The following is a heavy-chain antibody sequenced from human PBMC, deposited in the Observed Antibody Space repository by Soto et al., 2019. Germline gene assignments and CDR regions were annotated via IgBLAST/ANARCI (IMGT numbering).Heavy chain of an antibody. J-gene: IGHJ2*01. V-gene: IGHV4-39*01. CDR1: GGSISSSSYY. D-gene: IGHD5-18*01. CDR3: ARLAGAAMVIHWYFDL. Sequence: QLQLQESGPGLVKPSETLSLTCTVSGGSISSSSYYWGWIRQPPGKGLEWIGSIYYSGSTYYNPSLKSRVTISVDTSKNQFSLKLSSVTAADTAVYYCARLAGAAMVIHWYFDLWGRGTLVTVSS. CDR2: IYYSGST.